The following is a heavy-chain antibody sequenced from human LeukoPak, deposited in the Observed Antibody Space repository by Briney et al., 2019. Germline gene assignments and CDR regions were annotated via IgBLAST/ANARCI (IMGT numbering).Heavy chain of an antibody. CDR3: ARAHYGDYASWFDP. CDR2: INPNSGGT. V-gene: IGHV1-2*06. CDR1: GYTFTGYY. J-gene: IGHJ5*02. Sequence: ASVKVSCKASGYTFTGYYMHWVRQAPGQGLEWMGRINPNSGGTNYAQKFQGRVTMTWDTSISTAYMELSRLRSDDTAVYYCARAHYGDYASWFDPWGQGTLVTVSS. D-gene: IGHD4-17*01.